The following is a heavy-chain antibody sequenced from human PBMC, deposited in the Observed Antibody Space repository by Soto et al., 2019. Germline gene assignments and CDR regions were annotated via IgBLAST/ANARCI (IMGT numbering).Heavy chain of an antibody. CDR3: AREAAAAGYNWFDP. V-gene: IGHV3-48*03. Sequence: GSLRLSCAAPGFTFSSYEMNWVRQAPGKGLEWVSYISSSGSTIYYADSVKGRFTISRDNAKNSLYLQMNSLRAEDTAVYYCAREAAAAGYNWFDPWGQGTLVTVSS. CDR2: ISSSGSTI. J-gene: IGHJ5*02. D-gene: IGHD6-13*01. CDR1: GFTFSSYE.